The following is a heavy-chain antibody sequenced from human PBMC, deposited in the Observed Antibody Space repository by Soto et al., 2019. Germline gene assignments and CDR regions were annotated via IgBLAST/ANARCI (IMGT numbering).Heavy chain of an antibody. V-gene: IGHV1-69*04. CDR1: GGTFSSYT. D-gene: IGHD3-10*01. J-gene: IGHJ4*02. CDR2: IIPILGIA. CDR3: ARELVRGVILGGGLDY. Sequence: ASVKVSCKASGGTFSSYTISWVRQAPGQGLEWMGRIIPILGIANYAQKFQGRVTITADKSTSTAYMELSSLRSEDTAVYYCARELVRGVILGGGLDYGGQGTLGTVSS.